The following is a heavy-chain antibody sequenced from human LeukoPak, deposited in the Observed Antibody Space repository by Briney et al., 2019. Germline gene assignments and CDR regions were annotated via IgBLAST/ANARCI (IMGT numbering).Heavy chain of an antibody. CDR1: GGTFSSYA. D-gene: IGHD5-18*01. CDR2: IIPIFGTA. V-gene: IGHV1-69*13. Sequence: SVKVSCKASGGTFSSYAISWVRQAPGQGLEWMGGIIPIFGTANYAQKFQGRVTITADESTSTAYMELSSLRSEDTAVYYCARERGAYSYGQGDAFDIWGQGTMVTVSS. J-gene: IGHJ3*02. CDR3: ARERGAYSYGQGDAFDI.